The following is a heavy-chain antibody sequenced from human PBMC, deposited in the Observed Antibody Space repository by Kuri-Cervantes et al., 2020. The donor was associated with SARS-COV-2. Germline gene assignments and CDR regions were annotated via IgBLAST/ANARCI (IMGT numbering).Heavy chain of an antibody. V-gene: IGHV3-48*01. Sequence: GGSLRLSCAASGFTFSSYSMNWVRQAPGKGLEWVSYISSSSSTIYYADSVKGRFTISRDNAKNSLYVQMNSLRAEDTALYYCARHFPYYEFFPSFSGSYPDRWGQGTLVTVSS. CDR2: ISSSSSTI. CDR3: ARHFPYYEFFPSFSGSYPDR. D-gene: IGHD3/OR15-3a*01. CDR1: GFTFSSYS. J-gene: IGHJ5*02.